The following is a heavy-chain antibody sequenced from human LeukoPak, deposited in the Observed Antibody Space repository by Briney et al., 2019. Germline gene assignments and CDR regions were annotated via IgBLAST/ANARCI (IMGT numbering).Heavy chain of an antibody. CDR2: INPSSGGT. J-gene: IGHJ5*02. CDR3: ASAYCGGDCYRHWFDP. D-gene: IGHD2-21*02. Sequence: ASVKVSCKASGYTFTGYYMHWVRQAPGQGLEWMGWINPSSGGTNYAQKFQGRVTMTRDTSISTAYMELSRLRSDDTAVYYCASAYCGGDCYRHWFDPWGQGTLVTVSS. CDR1: GYTFTGYY. V-gene: IGHV1-2*02.